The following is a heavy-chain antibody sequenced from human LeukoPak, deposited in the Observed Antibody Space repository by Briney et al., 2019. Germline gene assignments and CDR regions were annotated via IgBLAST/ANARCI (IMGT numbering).Heavy chain of an antibody. CDR2: INHSGST. CDR1: GGSYSDYY. Sequence: PSETLSLTCVVYGGSYSDYYWSWIRQPPGKGLEWIGEINHSGSTKYNPSLKSRVTISVHTSKNQFSLKLSSVTAADTAVYYCARGEGALAGRRWPYYFYYYMDVWGKGTTVTVSS. CDR3: ARGEGALAGRRWPYYFYYYMDV. D-gene: IGHD6-19*01. J-gene: IGHJ6*03. V-gene: IGHV4-34*01.